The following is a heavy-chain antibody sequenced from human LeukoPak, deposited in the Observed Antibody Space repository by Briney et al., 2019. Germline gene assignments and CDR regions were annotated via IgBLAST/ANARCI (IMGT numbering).Heavy chain of an antibody. CDR2: IYYSGST. Sequence: SETLSLTCTVSGGSISSYYWSWLRQAPGKGLEWIGYIYYSGSTYYNPSLKSRVTISVDTSKNQFSLKLSSVTAADTAVYYCARDCSSTSCTYGMDVWGQGTTVTVSS. J-gene: IGHJ6*02. CDR1: GGSISSYY. D-gene: IGHD2-2*01. V-gene: IGHV4-59*12. CDR3: ARDCSSTSCTYGMDV.